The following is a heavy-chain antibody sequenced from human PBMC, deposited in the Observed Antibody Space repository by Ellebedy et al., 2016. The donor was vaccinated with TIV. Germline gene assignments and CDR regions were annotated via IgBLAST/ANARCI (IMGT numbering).Heavy chain of an antibody. Sequence: GESLKISCAASGFTFSSYSMNWVRQAPGRGLEWVSTIYSSGGTYYAGSVKGRFTISRDNSKNTLYLQMNSLRAEDTAVYYCAGGISVAGTSLGFWGQGTLVTVSS. V-gene: IGHV3-53*01. CDR1: GFTFSSYS. CDR3: AGGISVAGTSLGF. CDR2: IYSSGGT. D-gene: IGHD6-19*01. J-gene: IGHJ4*02.